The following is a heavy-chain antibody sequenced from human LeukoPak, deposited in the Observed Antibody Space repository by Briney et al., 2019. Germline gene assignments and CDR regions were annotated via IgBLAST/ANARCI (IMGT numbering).Heavy chain of an antibody. Sequence: SVKVSCKASGGTFSSYAISWVRQAPGQGLEWMGGIIPIFGTANYAQKFQGRVTITADESTSTAYMELSSLRSEDTAVYYCARDGASGSYGHNWFDPWGQGTLVTVSS. CDR2: IIPIFGTA. J-gene: IGHJ5*02. CDR1: GGTFSSYA. D-gene: IGHD5-18*01. V-gene: IGHV1-69*01. CDR3: ARDGASGSYGHNWFDP.